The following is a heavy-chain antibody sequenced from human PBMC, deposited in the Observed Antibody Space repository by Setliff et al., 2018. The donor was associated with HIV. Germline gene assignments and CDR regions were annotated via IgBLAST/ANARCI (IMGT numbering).Heavy chain of an antibody. CDR3: ALPYCSGGNCWSSASLPPAGWFDP. CDR1: GYTFTNYY. J-gene: IGHJ5*02. CDR2: INPSGGST. Sequence: ASVKVSCKASGYTFTNYYMHWVRQAPGQGLEWMGIINPSGGSTSYAQKFQGRVTITTDESTSTAYMELSSLRSEDTAVYYCALPYCSGGNCWSSASLPPAGWFDPWGQGTLVTVSS. V-gene: IGHV1-46*01. D-gene: IGHD2-15*01.